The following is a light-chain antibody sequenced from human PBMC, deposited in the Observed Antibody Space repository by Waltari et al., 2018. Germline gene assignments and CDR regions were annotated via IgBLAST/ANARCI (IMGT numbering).Light chain of an antibody. CDR1: SSDVGGYNY. V-gene: IGLV2-8*01. J-gene: IGLJ1*01. CDR3: SSYAGSNNLV. CDR2: EVN. Sequence: QSALTQPPSASGSRGQSVTISSTGTSSDVGGYNYVSWYQHHAGEAPKLMIFEVNQRPSGVPDRFSGSKSGNTASLTVSGLQAEDDADYYCSSYAGSNNLVFGTGTKVTVL.